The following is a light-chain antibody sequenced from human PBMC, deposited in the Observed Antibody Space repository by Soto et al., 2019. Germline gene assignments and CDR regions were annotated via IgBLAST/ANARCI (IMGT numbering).Light chain of an antibody. CDR1: QDISNY. CDR2: DAS. V-gene: IGKV1-33*01. J-gene: IGKJ3*01. Sequence: DIQMTKSPSSLSASVGDRVTITCQASQDISNYLNWYQQKPGKAPKLLIYDASNLETGVPSMFSGSGSGTDFTFTISSLQPEDIATYYCQQYDNLPAIFTFGPGTKVDIK. CDR3: QQYDNLPAIFT.